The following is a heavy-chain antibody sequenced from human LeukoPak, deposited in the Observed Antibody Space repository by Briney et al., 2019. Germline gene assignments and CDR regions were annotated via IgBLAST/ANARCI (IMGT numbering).Heavy chain of an antibody. CDR1: GGSISSGGYY. J-gene: IGHJ5*02. CDR2: IYYSGST. D-gene: IGHD3-10*01. CDR3: ARGPMVRGVYYFDP. Sequence: SETLSLTCTVSGGSISSGGYYWSWIRQHPGKGLEWIGYIYYSGSTYYNPSLKSRVTISVDTSKNQFSPKLSSVTAADTAVYYCARGPMVRGVYYFDPWGQGTLVTVSS. V-gene: IGHV4-31*03.